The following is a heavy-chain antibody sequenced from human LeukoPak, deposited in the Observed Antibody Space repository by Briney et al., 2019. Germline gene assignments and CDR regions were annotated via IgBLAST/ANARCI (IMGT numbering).Heavy chain of an antibody. CDR1: AFTFNNYD. Sequence: PGGSLRLSCAASAFTFNNYDMHWVRQAPGKGLEWVAFIRYDGSNKYYADFVEGRFTISRDNSKNTPYLLMNSLRAEDTAVYYCAKDSGSYYTSDYWGQGTLVTVSS. J-gene: IGHJ4*02. CDR2: IRYDGSNK. D-gene: IGHD3-10*01. V-gene: IGHV3-30*02. CDR3: AKDSGSYYTSDY.